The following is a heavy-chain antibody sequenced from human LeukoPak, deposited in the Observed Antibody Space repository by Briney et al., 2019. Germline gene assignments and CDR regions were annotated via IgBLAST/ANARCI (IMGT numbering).Heavy chain of an antibody. CDR1: GGSISSGDYY. CDR2: IYYSGST. Sequence: SQTLSLTCTVSGGSISSGDYYWSWIRQPPGKGLEWIGYIYYSGSTNYNPSLKSRVTISVDTSKNQFSLKLSSVTAADTAVYYCARVGYFSFGDNWFDPWGQGTLVTVSS. CDR3: ARVGYFSFGDNWFDP. J-gene: IGHJ5*02. V-gene: IGHV4-61*08. D-gene: IGHD3-22*01.